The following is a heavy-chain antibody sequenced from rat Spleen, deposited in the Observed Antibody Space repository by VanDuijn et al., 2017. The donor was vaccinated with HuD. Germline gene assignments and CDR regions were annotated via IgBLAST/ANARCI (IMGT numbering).Heavy chain of an antibody. D-gene: IGHD1-10*01. Sequence: EVQLVESGGGLVQPGRSMKLSCAASGFTFTNYDMAWVRQAPTKGLEWVASISFDGSSTYYRDSVKGRFTISRDNAKSTLYLQMDSLRSEDTAIYYCTTENYWFAYWGQGTLVTVSS. CDR1: GFTFTNYD. V-gene: IGHV5-20*01. J-gene: IGHJ3*01. CDR3: TTENYWFAY. CDR2: ISFDGSST.